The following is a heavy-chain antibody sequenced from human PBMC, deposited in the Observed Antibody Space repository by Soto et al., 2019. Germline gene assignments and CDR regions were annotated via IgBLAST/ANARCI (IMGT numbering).Heavy chain of an antibody. J-gene: IGHJ6*02. V-gene: IGHV6-1*01. CDR1: GDSVSSNSAA. CDR2: TYYRSKWYN. Sequence: SPTLSLTCAISGDSVSSNSAAWNWIRQSPSRGLEWLGRTYYRSKWYNDYAVSVKSRITINPDTSKNQFYLQLNSVTPEDTAVYYCATAFAVLATMYSYYYGMDVWGQGTTVTVSS. D-gene: IGHD1-26*01. CDR3: ATAFAVLATMYSYYYGMDV.